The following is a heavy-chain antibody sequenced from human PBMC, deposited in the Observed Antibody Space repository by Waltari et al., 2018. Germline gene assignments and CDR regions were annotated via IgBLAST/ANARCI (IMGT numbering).Heavy chain of an antibody. CDR3: AKATDRSYSEPFDY. CDR1: GFTFSNSA. V-gene: IGHV3-23*04. D-gene: IGHD1-26*01. J-gene: IGHJ4*02. CDR2: LSGSGEII. Sequence: EVQLVESGGGLVQPGGSLRLSCAASGFTFSNSAISWVRPAPGKGLEWVSTLSGSGEIIYYADSVKGRFTISRDNSKNTLFLQMNSLRVEDTAVYYCAKATDRSYSEPFDYWGQGTLVTVSS.